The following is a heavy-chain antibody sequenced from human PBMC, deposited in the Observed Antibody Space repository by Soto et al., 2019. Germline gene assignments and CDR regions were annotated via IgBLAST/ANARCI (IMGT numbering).Heavy chain of an antibody. CDR3: ARIPVDTYMIYWSDP. CDR2: VYFSGST. J-gene: IGHJ5*02. Sequence: SETLSLTCSVSGDSVSSGDYYWSWMRQPPGKGLEWIGHVYFSGSTNYIPSLKSRLTMSVDTAKNQFSLKLNSVTAADTAVYYCARIPVDTYMIYWSDPWGQGTQVTVSS. CDR1: GDSVSSGDYY. V-gene: IGHV4-61*08. D-gene: IGHD3-16*01.